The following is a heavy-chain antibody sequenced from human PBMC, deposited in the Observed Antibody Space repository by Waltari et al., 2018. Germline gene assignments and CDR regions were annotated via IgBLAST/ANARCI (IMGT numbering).Heavy chain of an antibody. CDR3: ARIPAWYGEILNY. CDR2: INPNSGGT. J-gene: IGHJ4*02. D-gene: IGHD3-10*01. V-gene: IGHV1-2*06. Sequence: QVQLLQSGDEVKKPGASAKVSCQASGYTFTGYYMHWVRQAPGQGLEGMGRINPNSGGTDDAQKFLGRVTMTRDTSTSTAYMELSSLTSDDTAVYYCARIPAWYGEILNYWGQGTLVTVSS. CDR1: GYTFTGYY.